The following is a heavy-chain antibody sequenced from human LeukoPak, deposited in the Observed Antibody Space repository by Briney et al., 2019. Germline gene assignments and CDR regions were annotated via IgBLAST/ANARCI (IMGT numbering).Heavy chain of an antibody. CDR3: ARDDVRCSGGSCYSDSAFDI. J-gene: IGHJ3*02. D-gene: IGHD2-15*01. CDR2: INHSGST. Sequence: SETLSLTCAVYGVSFSGYYWSWVRQPPGKGLEWVGEINHSGSTNYNPSLKSRVTISVDTSKNQFSLKLSSVTAADTAVYYCARDDVRCSGGSCYSDSAFDIWGQGTMVTVSS. V-gene: IGHV4-34*01. CDR1: GVSFSGYY.